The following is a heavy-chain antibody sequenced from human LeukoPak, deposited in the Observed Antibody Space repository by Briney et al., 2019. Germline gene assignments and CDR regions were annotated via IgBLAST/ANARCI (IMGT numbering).Heavy chain of an antibody. D-gene: IGHD1-26*01. V-gene: IGHV4-38-2*02. CDR2: VYHNGET. CDR3: VNPRSWELSDMAV. CDR1: GYSITTNYY. Sequence: SETLSLTCTVSGYSITTNYYWAWIRQSPGTGLEWIGSVYHNGETYYNPSLKSRVIISVDTSKNEFSLRLTSVTAADTAVYYCVNPRSWELSDMAVWGKGTTVIVSS. J-gene: IGHJ6*03.